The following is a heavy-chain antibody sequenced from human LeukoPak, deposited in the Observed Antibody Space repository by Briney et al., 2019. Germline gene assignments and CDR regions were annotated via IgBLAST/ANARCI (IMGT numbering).Heavy chain of an antibody. CDR2: ISGSGGST. D-gene: IGHD1-14*01. CDR3: ARENPYVS. Sequence: QPGGSLRLSCAASGFTFSSYAMSWVRQAPGKGLEWVSAISGSGGSTYYADSVRGRFTISRDNSKNTLYLEMSSLRVEDTGVYYCARENPYVSWGQGTLVTVSS. V-gene: IGHV3-23*01. J-gene: IGHJ5*02. CDR1: GFTFSSYA.